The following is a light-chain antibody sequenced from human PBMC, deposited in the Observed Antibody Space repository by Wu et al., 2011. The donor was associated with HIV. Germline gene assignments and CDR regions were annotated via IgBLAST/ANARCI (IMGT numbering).Light chain of an antibody. J-gene: IGKJ1*01. V-gene: IGKV3-15*01. CDR2: GAS. CDR1: QSVSSY. Sequence: EIVLTQSPATLSLSPGERATLSCRASQSVSSYLAWYQQKPGQSPRLLIYGASTRATGIPARFSGSRSGTEFTLTISSMQSEDFAVYYCQQYNNWPRTFGQGTKGGNET. CDR3: QQYNNWPRT.